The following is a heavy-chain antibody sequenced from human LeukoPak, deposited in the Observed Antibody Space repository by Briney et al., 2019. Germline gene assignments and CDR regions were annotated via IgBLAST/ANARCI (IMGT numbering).Heavy chain of an antibody. Sequence: QPGGSLRLSCAASGFIFNTYEMQWVRQAPGKGLEWVSYISSSGNTIYYADSVKGRFTISRDNAKNTLYLQMNSLRAEDTAVYYCARGGAARDYWGQGTLVTVSS. D-gene: IGHD1-26*01. V-gene: IGHV3-48*03. J-gene: IGHJ4*02. CDR2: ISSSGNTI. CDR1: GFIFNTYE. CDR3: ARGGAARDY.